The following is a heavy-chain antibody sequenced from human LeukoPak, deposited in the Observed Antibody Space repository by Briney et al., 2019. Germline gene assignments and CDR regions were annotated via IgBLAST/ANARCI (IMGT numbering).Heavy chain of an antibody. Sequence: GGSLRLSCAASGFTFSSYWMSWVRQAPGKGLEWVANIKQDGSEKYYVDSVKGRFTISRDNAKNSLYLQMNSLRAEDTAVYYCARDNSSPLPSRNNYYYGMDVWGQGTTVTVSS. J-gene: IGHJ6*02. V-gene: IGHV3-7*01. CDR3: ARDNSSPLPSRNNYYYGMDV. CDR2: IKQDGSEK. CDR1: GFTFSSYW. D-gene: IGHD6-13*01.